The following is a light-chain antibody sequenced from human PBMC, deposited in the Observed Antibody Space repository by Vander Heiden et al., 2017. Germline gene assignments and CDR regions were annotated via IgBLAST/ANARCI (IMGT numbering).Light chain of an antibody. J-gene: IGLJ2*01. CDR2: DDS. Sequence: SYLLTQPPSVSVAPGQTARITCGGNHSGTKRPHWYLQRPGQAPVPVVYDDSARPSGIPGQFSGSKSGNTATLTISRVEAGDEADYYCQVWDTSSIHPVVFGGGTKLTGL. CDR1: HSGTKR. V-gene: IGLV3-21*02. CDR3: QVWDTSSIHPVV.